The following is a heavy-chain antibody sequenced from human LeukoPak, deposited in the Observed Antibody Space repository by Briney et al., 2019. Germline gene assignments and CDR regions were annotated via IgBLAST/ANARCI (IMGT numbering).Heavy chain of an antibody. CDR3: ARDVDGRFDY. J-gene: IGHJ4*02. Sequence: SETLSLTCTVSGGSISSSSYYWGWIRQPPGKGLEWIGSIYYSGSTYYNPSLKSRVIISVDTSKNQFSLTLSSVTAADTAVYYCARDVDGRFDYWGQGTLVTVSS. CDR1: GGSISSSSYY. D-gene: IGHD2-21*01. V-gene: IGHV4-39*07. CDR2: IYYSGST.